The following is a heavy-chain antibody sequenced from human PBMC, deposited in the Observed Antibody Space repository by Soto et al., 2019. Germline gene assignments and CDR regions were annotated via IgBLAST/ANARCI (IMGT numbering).Heavy chain of an antibody. CDR2: INSDGSST. CDR3: ARDNRTDRPDYYYYYMDV. Sequence: GGSLRLSCAASGFTFSSYWMHWVRQAPGKGLVWVSRINSDGSSTSYADSAKGRFTISRDNAKNTLYLQMNSLRAEDTAVYYCARDNRTDRPDYYYYYMDVWGKGTTVTVSS. CDR1: GFTFSSYW. J-gene: IGHJ6*03. V-gene: IGHV3-74*01.